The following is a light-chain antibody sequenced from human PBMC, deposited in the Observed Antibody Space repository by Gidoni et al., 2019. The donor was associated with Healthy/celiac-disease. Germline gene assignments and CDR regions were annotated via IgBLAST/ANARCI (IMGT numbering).Light chain of an antibody. V-gene: IGKV2-28*01. CDR2: LGS. Sequence: DLVMPQSPLSLPVTPGEPAPISCRSSQSLLHSNGYNYLDWYLQKPGQSPQLLIYLGSNRASGVPDRFSGSGSGTDFTLKISRVEAEDVGVYYSMQALQTPWTFGQGTKVEIK. CDR3: MQALQTPWT. CDR1: QSLLHSNGYNY. J-gene: IGKJ1*01.